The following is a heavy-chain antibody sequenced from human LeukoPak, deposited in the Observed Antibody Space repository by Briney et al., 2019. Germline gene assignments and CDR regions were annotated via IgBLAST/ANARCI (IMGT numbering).Heavy chain of an antibody. CDR3: ARVGWVTSSVES. Sequence: SETLSLTCTVSAGSINSGGYYWSWLRQQPGKGLESIAYMYHNGRPYYNPSLQSRVTISVATSKNQFSLKLSSVTAADTDIYYCARVGWVTSSVESWGQGTQVTVSS. J-gene: IGHJ4*02. V-gene: IGHV4-31*03. CDR2: MYHNGRP. D-gene: IGHD2-21*02. CDR1: AGSINSGGYY.